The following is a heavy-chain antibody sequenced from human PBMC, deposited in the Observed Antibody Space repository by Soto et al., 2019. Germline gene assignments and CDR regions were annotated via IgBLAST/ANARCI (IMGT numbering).Heavy chain of an antibody. V-gene: IGHV3-21*01. J-gene: IGHJ4*02. CDR2: ISSSSSYI. CDR3: ARESFYSSSWPTATQDFDY. D-gene: IGHD6-13*01. Sequence: GGSLRLSCAASGFTFSSYSMNWVRQAPGKGLEWVSSISSSSSYIYYADSVKGRFTISRDNAKNSLYLQMNSLRAEDTAVYYCARESFYSSSWPTATQDFDYWGQGTLVTVSS. CDR1: GFTFSSYS.